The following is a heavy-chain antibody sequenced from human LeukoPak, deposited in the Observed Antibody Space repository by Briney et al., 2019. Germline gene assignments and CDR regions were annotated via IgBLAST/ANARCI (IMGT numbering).Heavy chain of an antibody. J-gene: IGHJ4*02. D-gene: IGHD3-3*01. CDR3: QSRFLEWLLDY. V-gene: IGHV4-39*01. CDR2: IYDSGST. CDR1: GGSISSNNYF. Sequence: PSETLSLTCTVSGGSISSNNYFWGWIRQPPGKGLEWIGSIYDSGSTYYNPSLKSRVTISVDTSKNQFSLKLNSGTAADTAMYYCQSRFLEWLLDYWGQGTLVTVSS.